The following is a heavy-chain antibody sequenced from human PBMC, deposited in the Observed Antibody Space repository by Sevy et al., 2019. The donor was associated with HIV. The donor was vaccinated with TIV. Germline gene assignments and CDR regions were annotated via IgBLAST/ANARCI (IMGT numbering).Heavy chain of an antibody. CDR1: GFTFSSYA. Sequence: GGSLRLSCAASGFTFSSYAMSWVRQAPGKGLEWVSAMSGSSGNTYYADSVKGRFTISRDNSKNTLYLQMNSLRAEDTAVYYCAKRLGGPHHHYYGMDVWGQGTSVTVSS. CDR3: AKRLGGPHHHYYGMDV. CDR2: MSGSSGNT. D-gene: IGHD3-16*01. V-gene: IGHV3-23*01. J-gene: IGHJ6*02.